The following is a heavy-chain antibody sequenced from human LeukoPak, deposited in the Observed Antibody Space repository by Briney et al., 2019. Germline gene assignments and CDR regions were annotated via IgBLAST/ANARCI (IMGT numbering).Heavy chain of an antibody. J-gene: IGHJ3*02. V-gene: IGHV4-34*01. D-gene: IGHD6-6*01. CDR3: ARGRKSIVARFGAFDI. Sequence: SETLSLTCAVYGGSFSGYYWSWIRQPPGKGLEWIGEINHSGSTNYNPSLKSRVTISVDTSKNQFSLKLSSVTAADTAVYYCARGRKSIVARFGAFDIWGQGTMVTVSS. CDR1: GGSFSGYY. CDR2: INHSGST.